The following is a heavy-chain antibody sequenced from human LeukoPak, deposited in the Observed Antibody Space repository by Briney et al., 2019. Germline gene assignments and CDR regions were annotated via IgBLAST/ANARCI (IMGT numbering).Heavy chain of an antibody. Sequence: GGSLRLSCAASGFTFSSYGMHWVRQAPGKGLEWVALISFDGSNKYYADSVKGRFTISRDNSKNTLYLQMNSLRTEDTAVYYCTTELDIRPNHYWGQGTLVTVSS. D-gene: IGHD3-22*01. V-gene: IGHV3-30*19. CDR3: TTELDIRPNHY. J-gene: IGHJ4*02. CDR2: ISFDGSNK. CDR1: GFTFSSYG.